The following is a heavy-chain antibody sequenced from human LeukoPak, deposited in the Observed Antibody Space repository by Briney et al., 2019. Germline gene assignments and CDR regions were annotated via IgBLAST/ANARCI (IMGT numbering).Heavy chain of an antibody. Sequence: ASVKVSCKASGGTFSSYAISWVRQAPGQGLEWMGGIIPIFGTANYAQKFQGRVTITADESTSTAYMELSSLRSEDTAVYYCARSIVVAVGRLGAFDIWGQGTMVTVSS. CDR2: IIPIFGTA. J-gene: IGHJ3*02. V-gene: IGHV1-69*01. CDR3: ARSIVVAVGRLGAFDI. D-gene: IGHD2-15*01. CDR1: GGTFSSYA.